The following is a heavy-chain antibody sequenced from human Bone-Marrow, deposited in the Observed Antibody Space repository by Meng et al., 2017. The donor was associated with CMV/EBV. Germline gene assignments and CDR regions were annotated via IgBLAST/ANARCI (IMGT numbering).Heavy chain of an antibody. CDR3: ARVAAAGRGMDV. Sequence: GESLKISCAASGFTFSTYWMSWVRQAPGKGLEWVANINQDGSEKYYVDSVKGRFTISRDNAKNSLFLQMNSLRAEDTAVYYCARVAAAGRGMDVWGPGTTVTVSS. V-gene: IGHV3-7*04. D-gene: IGHD6-13*01. J-gene: IGHJ6*02. CDR2: INQDGSEK. CDR1: GFTFSTYW.